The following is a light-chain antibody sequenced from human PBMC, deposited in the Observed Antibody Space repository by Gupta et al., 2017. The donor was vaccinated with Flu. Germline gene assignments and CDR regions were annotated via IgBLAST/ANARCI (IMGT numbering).Light chain of an antibody. CDR2: DAS. CDR3: QQYSHWPPLT. J-gene: IGKJ4*01. Sequence: ASLSVSPGQRATLSCRTSQSVGADLAWYQQKPGQAPRLLIYDASTRDSGYPDRFSGSGYGTDFTLTISSLQSEDSGVYFCQQYSHWPPLTFGGGTKVEI. V-gene: IGKV3-15*01. CDR1: QSVGAD.